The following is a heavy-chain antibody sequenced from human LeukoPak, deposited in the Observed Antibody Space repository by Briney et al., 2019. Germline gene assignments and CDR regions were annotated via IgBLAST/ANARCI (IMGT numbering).Heavy chain of an antibody. V-gene: IGHV1-8*01. CDR1: GYTFSSYD. D-gene: IGHD6-6*01. CDR3: ARGEGSSSLMYHYFYYMDV. J-gene: IGHJ6*03. Sequence: ASVTLSFTATGYTFSSYDINWVRQAPGQGLEWVGWMNTNRGSTDYTQKFQGRVTMTRNSSISTAYMELSSLRSEDTAVYYCARGEGSSSLMYHYFYYMDVWGKGTTVTVSS. CDR2: MNTNRGST.